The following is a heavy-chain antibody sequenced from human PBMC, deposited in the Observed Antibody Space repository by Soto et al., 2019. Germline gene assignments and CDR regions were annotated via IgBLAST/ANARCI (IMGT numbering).Heavy chain of an antibody. J-gene: IGHJ4*02. CDR2: IRRYNGNT. V-gene: IGHV1-18*01. CDR3: ARDRGVSGSYSFDY. CDR1: GYTFDTYG. D-gene: IGHD3-10*01. Sequence: QVQLVQSGAEVKKPGASVKVSCKASGYTFDTYGSSWVRQAPGQGLEWMGWIRRYNGNTNYAQKFQGRVTVTTDTSTSTAYMELRTLTSDDTAVYYCARDRGVSGSYSFDYWGQGSLVIVSS.